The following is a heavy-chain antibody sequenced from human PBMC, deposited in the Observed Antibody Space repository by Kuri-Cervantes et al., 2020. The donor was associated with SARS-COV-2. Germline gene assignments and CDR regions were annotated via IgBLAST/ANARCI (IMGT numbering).Heavy chain of an antibody. D-gene: IGHD1-26*01. CDR3: ARARIVGANADAFDI. Sequence: ESLKISCTVSGGSISSSSYYWGWIRQPPGKGLEWIGSIYYSGSTYYNPSLKSRVTISVDTSKNQFSLKLSSVTAADTAVYYCARARIVGANADAFDIWGQGTMVTVSS. J-gene: IGHJ3*02. V-gene: IGHV4-39*07. CDR1: GGSISSSSYY. CDR2: IYYSGST.